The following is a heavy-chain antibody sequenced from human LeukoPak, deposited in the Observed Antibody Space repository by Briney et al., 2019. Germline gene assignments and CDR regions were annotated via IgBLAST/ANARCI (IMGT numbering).Heavy chain of an antibody. CDR3: ARGTYYYDSRGYYPGGLDY. J-gene: IGHJ4*02. Sequence: PGGSLRLSCAASGFTFSTYAFHWFRQAPGKGLESGAVISNDGSDKYYPDSVKGRITISRDNSENTLYLQMNSLRAEDTAVYFCARGTYYYDSRGYYPGGLDYWGQGTLVTVSS. V-gene: IGHV3-30*04. D-gene: IGHD3-22*01. CDR1: GFTFSTYA. CDR2: ISNDGSDK.